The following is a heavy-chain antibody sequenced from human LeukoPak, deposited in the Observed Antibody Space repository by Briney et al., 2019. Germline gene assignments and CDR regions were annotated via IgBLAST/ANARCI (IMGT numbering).Heavy chain of an antibody. Sequence: PGGSLRLSCAASGFTFSSYSMNWVRQAPGKGLEWVSSISSSSSYIYYADSVKGRFTISRDNAKNSLYLQMNSLRAEDTAVYYCARGQSGRPGVFDYWGQGTLVTVSS. V-gene: IGHV3-21*01. CDR2: ISSSSSYI. CDR1: GFTFSSYS. D-gene: IGHD3-10*01. CDR3: ARGQSGRPGVFDY. J-gene: IGHJ4*02.